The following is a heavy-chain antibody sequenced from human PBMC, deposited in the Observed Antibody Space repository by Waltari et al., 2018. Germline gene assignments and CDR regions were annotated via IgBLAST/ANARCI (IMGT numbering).Heavy chain of an antibody. Sequence: QVQLQESGPGLVKPSETLSLTCTVSGGSISSYYWSWIRQPPGKGLEWIGYIYYSGSTNYNPSLKSRVTISVDTSKNQFSLKLSSVTAADTAVYYCARASPTKRNYYYGMDVWGQGTTVTVSS. CDR2: IYYSGST. D-gene: IGHD6-6*01. CDR3: ARASPTKRNYYYGMDV. CDR1: GGSISSYY. J-gene: IGHJ6*02. V-gene: IGHV4-59*01.